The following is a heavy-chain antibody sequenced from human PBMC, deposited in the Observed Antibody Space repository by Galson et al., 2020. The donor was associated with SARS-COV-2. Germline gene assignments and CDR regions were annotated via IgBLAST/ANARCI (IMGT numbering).Heavy chain of an antibody. V-gene: IGHV3-7*04. J-gene: IGHJ6*02. D-gene: IGHD3-9*01. CDR2: IKVDGSEK. CDR3: ARVLANFDWLPHFYYGLDV. CDR1: GFTFNKYW. Sequence: GSLRLSCAASGFTFNKYWMTWVRQAPGKGLEWVANIKVDGSEKYYVDSVKGRFTISRDNAKNSLYLQMNSLRAEDTALYYCARVLANFDWLPHFYYGLDVWGQGTTVTVSS.